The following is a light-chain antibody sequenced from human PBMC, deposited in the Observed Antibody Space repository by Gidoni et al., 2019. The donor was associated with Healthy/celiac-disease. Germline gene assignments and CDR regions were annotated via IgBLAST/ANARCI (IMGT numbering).Light chain of an antibody. J-gene: IGKJ4*01. CDR1: QGISKS. Sequence: DIQMTQSPSSLSASVGDRVTLTCRASQGISKSLAWYQQKPGKVPKLLIYAASTLQSGVPSRFSGSGSGTYVTLTISSLQPEDVATYYCQKYNSAPLTFGGGTKVEIK. CDR2: AAS. CDR3: QKYNSAPLT. V-gene: IGKV1-27*01.